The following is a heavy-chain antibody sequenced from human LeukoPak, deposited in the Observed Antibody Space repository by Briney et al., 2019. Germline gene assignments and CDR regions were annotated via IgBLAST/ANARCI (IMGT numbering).Heavy chain of an antibody. J-gene: IGHJ4*02. CDR3: ARDWRYSTFDY. CDR2: IKEDGSQK. CDR1: WFTFRRAW. V-gene: IGHV3-7*01. Sequence: PWGALRPSFVGSWFTFRRAWVTLVRPASGEGVGLVANIKEDGSQKNYVDSVKGRFTISRDNARNSLYLQMNSVRAEDTAVYYCARDWRYSTFDYWGQGTLVTVSS. D-gene: IGHD2-15*01.